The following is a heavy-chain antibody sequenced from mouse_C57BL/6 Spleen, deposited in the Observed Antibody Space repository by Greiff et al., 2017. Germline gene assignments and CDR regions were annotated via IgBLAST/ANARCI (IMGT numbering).Heavy chain of an antibody. CDR2: INPNNGGT. D-gene: IGHD1-1*01. Sequence: VQLQQSGPELVKPGASVKIPCKASGYTFTDYNMDWVKQSHGKSLEWIGDINPNNGGTIYNQKFKGKATLTVDKSSSTAYMELRSLTSEDTAVYYCARVYYGSSWFAYWGQGTRVTVSA. V-gene: IGHV1-18*01. J-gene: IGHJ3*01. CDR1: GYTFTDYN. CDR3: ARVYYGSSWFAY.